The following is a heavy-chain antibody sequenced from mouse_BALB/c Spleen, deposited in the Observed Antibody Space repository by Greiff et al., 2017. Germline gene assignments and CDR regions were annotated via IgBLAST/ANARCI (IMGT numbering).Heavy chain of an antibody. D-gene: IGHD2-3*01. J-gene: IGHJ2*01. Sequence: VKLMESGPGLVAPSQSLSITCTVSGFSLTSYGVHWVRQPPGKGLEWLGVIWAGGSTNYNSALMSRLSISKDNSKSQVFLKMNSLQTDDTAMYYCARDVPDGYCLDYWGQGTTLTVSS. CDR2: IWAGGST. CDR1: GFSLTSYG. CDR3: ARDVPDGYCLDY. V-gene: IGHV2-9*02.